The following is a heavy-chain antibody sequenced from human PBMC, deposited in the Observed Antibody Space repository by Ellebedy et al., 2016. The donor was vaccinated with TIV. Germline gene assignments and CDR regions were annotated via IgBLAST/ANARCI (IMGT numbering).Heavy chain of an antibody. CDR1: GGSINSYY. CDR3: ARGWQTAVSPWAH. CDR2: IHYSGST. Sequence: GSLRLSXNVSGGSINSYYWTWIRQSPGKGLEWIGDIHYSGSTYYNPSLRSRVTISLDTSKNQLSLRLSSVTAADTAVYYCARGWQTAVSPWAHWGQGTLVTVSS. V-gene: IGHV4-59*01. D-gene: IGHD6-13*01. J-gene: IGHJ4*02.